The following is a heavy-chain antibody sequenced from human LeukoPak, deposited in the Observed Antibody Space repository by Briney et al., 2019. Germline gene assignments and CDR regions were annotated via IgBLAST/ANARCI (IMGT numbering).Heavy chain of an antibody. CDR1: GFTFSSYE. V-gene: IGHV3-48*03. D-gene: IGHD3-9*01. J-gene: IGHJ4*02. CDR2: ISSSGSTI. CDR3: ASTNYDILTGDYDY. Sequence: PGGSLRLSCAASGFTFSSYEMNWVRQAPGKGLEWVSYISSSGSTIYYADSVKGRFTISRDNAKNSMYLQMNSLRAEDTAVYYCASTNYDILTGDYDYWGQGTLVTVSS.